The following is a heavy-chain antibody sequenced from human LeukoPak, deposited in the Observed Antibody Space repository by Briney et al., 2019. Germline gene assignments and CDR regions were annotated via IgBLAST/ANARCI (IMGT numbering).Heavy chain of an antibody. V-gene: IGHV4-39*07. CDR1: GGSISSSSYY. Sequence: SETLSLTCTVSGGSISSSSYYWGWIRQPPGKGLEWIGSIYYSGSTYYNPSLKSRVTISVGTSKNQFSLKLSSVTAADTAVYYCARENTMVRGAFDAFDIWGQGTMVTVSS. J-gene: IGHJ3*02. CDR2: IYYSGST. CDR3: ARENTMVRGAFDAFDI. D-gene: IGHD3-10*01.